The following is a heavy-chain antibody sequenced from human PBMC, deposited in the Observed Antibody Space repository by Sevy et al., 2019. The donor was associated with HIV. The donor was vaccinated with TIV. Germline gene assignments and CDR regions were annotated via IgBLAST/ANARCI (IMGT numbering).Heavy chain of an antibody. CDR3: ARDRYSSGWYYFDN. D-gene: IGHD6-19*01. V-gene: IGHV1-18*04. CDR1: GYTFNSYG. CDR2: SSAYNANT. Sequence: ASVKVSCKASGYTFNSYGISWVRQAPGQGLEWMGWSSAYNANTNYAQKLQGRVTMTTDTSTSTSYMELRSLRSDDTAVYYCARDRYSSGWYYFDNWGLGTLVTVSS. J-gene: IGHJ4*02.